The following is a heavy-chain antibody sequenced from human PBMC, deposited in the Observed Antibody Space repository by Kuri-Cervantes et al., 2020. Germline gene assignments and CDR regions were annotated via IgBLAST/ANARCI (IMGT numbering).Heavy chain of an antibody. Sequence: ASVKVSCKASGYTFTGYYMHWVRQAPGQGLEWMGWINPNSGGTNYAQKFQGRVTMTRDTSISTAYMELSRLRSDDTAVYYCARDQKVRSRSFFVLRYGMDVWGQGTTVTVSS. CDR1: GYTFTGYY. V-gene: IGHV1-2*02. J-gene: IGHJ6*02. CDR3: ARDQKVRSRSFFVLRYGMDV. CDR2: INPNSGGT. D-gene: IGHD2/OR15-2a*01.